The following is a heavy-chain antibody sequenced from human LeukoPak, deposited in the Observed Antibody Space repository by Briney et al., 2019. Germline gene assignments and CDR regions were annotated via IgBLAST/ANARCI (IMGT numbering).Heavy chain of an antibody. CDR3: ARGVGLRSPSTPQDYFDY. CDR2: ISAYNGNT. D-gene: IGHD5-12*01. V-gene: IGHV1-18*01. J-gene: IGHJ4*02. Sequence: GASVKVSCKASGYTFTSYGISWVRQAPGQGLEWMGWISAYNGNTNYAQKLQGRVTMTTDTSTSTAYMELRSLRSDDTAVYYCARGVGLRSPSTPQDYFDYWGQGTLVTVSS. CDR1: GYTFTSYG.